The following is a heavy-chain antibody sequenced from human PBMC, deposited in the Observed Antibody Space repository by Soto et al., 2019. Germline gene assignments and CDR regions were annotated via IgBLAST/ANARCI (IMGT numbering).Heavy chain of an antibody. CDR1: GGTFSSYA. CDR3: ARGTTVTTHYYYGMDV. V-gene: IGHV1-69*06. Sequence: QVQLVQSGAEVKKPGSSVKVSCKASGGTFSSYAISWARQAPGQGLEWMGGIIPIFGTANYAQKFQGRVTITADKSTSTAYMELSSLRSEDTAVYYCARGTTVTTHYYYGMDVWGQGTTVTVSS. CDR2: IIPIFGTA. J-gene: IGHJ6*02. D-gene: IGHD4-17*01.